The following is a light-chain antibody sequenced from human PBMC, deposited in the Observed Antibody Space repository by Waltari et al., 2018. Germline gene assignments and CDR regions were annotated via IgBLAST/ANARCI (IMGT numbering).Light chain of an antibody. J-gene: IGKJ3*01. V-gene: IGKV3-15*01. CDR2: GAS. CDR3: QQYNNWPPSFT. Sequence: EIVMTQSPATLSVSPGERATLSCRASQSVSSNLAWYQQKPGQATRLLIYGASTRATGIPARFSGIGSGTEFTLTISSLQSEDFAVYYCQQYNNWPPSFTFGPGTKVDIK. CDR1: QSVSSN.